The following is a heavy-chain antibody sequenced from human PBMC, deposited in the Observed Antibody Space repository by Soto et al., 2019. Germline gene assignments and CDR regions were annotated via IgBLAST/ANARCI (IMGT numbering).Heavy chain of an antibody. CDR1: GFTFSSYA. D-gene: IGHD3-22*01. J-gene: IGHJ4*02. CDR2: ISGSGGST. V-gene: IGHV3-23*01. Sequence: GGSLRLSCAASGFTFSSYAMSWVRQAPGKGLEWVSAISGSGGSTYYADSVKGRFTISRDNSKNTLYLQMNSLRAEDTAVYYCARTGYYDSSGYPDYWGQGTLVTVSS. CDR3: ARTGYYDSSGYPDY.